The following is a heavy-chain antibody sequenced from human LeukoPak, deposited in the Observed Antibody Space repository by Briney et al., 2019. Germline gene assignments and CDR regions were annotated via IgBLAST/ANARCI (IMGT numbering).Heavy chain of an antibody. Sequence: SVKVSCKASGGTFSSYAISWVRQAPGQGLEWMGGIIPIFGTANYAQKFQGRVTITADKSTSTAYMELSSLRSEDTAVYYCARDGRYCSSTSCSYFDYWGQGTLVTVSS. CDR1: GGTFSSYA. D-gene: IGHD2-2*01. CDR2: IIPIFGTA. J-gene: IGHJ4*02. V-gene: IGHV1-69*06. CDR3: ARDGRYCSSTSCSYFDY.